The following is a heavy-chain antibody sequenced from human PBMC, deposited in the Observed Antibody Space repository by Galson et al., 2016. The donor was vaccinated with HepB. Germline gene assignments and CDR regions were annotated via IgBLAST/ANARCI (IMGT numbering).Heavy chain of an antibody. CDR2: ISGGTDGRT. Sequence: SLRLSCAASGFTFSYYGMSWVRQAAGKGLEWVSGISGGTDGRTYYADSVKGRFTISRDNSKNTLYLQMTSLRAEDTAVYYCAKLWATGLITGSTFLDSWGQGTLATVSS. V-gene: IGHV3-23*01. D-gene: IGHD1-7*01. CDR3: AKLWATGLITGSTFLDS. J-gene: IGHJ4*02. CDR1: GFTFSYYG.